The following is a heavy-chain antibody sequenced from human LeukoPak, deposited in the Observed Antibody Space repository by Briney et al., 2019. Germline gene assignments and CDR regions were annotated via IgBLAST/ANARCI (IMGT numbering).Heavy chain of an antibody. CDR2: INPSGGST. D-gene: IGHD3-10*01. CDR1: GYTFTSYY. CDR3: ARDMGYYGSGSYQPLDYFDY. Sequence: ASVKVSCKASGYTFTSYYMRWVRQAPGQGLEWMGIINPSGGSTSYAQKFQGRVTMTRDTSTSTVYMELSSLRSEDTAVYYCARDMGYYGSGSYQPLDYFDYWGQGTLVTVSS. V-gene: IGHV1-46*01. J-gene: IGHJ4*02.